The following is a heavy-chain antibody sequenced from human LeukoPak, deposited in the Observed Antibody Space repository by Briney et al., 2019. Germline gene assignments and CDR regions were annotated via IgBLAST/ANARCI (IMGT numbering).Heavy chain of an antibody. Sequence: GGSLRLSCTASGFTFSSHAMSWVRQAPGKGLEWVSAISGSGGSTYYADSVKGRVTISRDNSKNTLYLQMNSLRAEDTAVYYCAIRAVAGRGFDYWGQGTLVTVSS. V-gene: IGHV3-23*01. CDR1: GFTFSSHA. D-gene: IGHD6-19*01. CDR3: AIRAVAGRGFDY. J-gene: IGHJ4*02. CDR2: ISGSGGST.